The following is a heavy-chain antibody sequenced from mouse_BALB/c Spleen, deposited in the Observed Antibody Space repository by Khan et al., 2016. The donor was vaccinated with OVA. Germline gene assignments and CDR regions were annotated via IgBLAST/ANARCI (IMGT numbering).Heavy chain of an antibody. CDR3: ERGNYYGYYFDY. CDR1: GYSITSGYA. J-gene: IGHJ2*01. CDR2: ISYSGGT. V-gene: IGHV3-2*02. Sequence: QLVETGPGLVKPSQSLSLTCTVTGYSITSGYAWHWIRQFPGNKLEWMGYISYSGGTSYNPSLKSRISITRDTSKNQFFLQLNSVTTEDTATYYCERGNYYGYYFDYWGQGTPLTVSS. D-gene: IGHD1-1*01.